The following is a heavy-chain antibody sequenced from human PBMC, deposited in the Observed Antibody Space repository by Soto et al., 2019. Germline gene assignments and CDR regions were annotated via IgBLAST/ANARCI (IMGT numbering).Heavy chain of an antibody. J-gene: IGHJ4*02. CDR1: GGSSRSSSCY. CDR3: ARRRSSWPPFFDH. D-gene: IGHD6-13*01. CDR2: INHSGST. V-gene: IGHV4-39*07. Sequence: SATXSVTGAFSGGSSRSSSCYLGWIRQPPGNALEWIGEINHSGSTNYNPSLKGLVTISLDASKNQFSLKLSSVTAADTAVYYCARRRSSWPPFFDHRGPGTLVTVYS.